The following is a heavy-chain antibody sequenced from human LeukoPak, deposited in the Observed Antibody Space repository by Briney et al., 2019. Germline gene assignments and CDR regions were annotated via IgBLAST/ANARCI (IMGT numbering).Heavy chain of an antibody. Sequence: SETLSLTCTVSGGPISSYYWSWIRQPAGKGLEWIGYIYHSGSTYYNPSLKSRVTMSVDTSKNQFSLKLSSVTAADTAVYYCAREKTGNFDYWGLGTLVTVPS. CDR3: AREKTGNFDY. CDR2: IYHSGST. CDR1: GGPISSYY. D-gene: IGHD1-1*01. V-gene: IGHV4-4*07. J-gene: IGHJ4*02.